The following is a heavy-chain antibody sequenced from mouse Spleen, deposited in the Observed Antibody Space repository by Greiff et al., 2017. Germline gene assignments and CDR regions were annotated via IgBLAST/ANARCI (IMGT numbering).Heavy chain of an antibody. J-gene: IGHJ3*01. CDR1: GYTFTSYW. Sequence: QVQLQQPGAELVMPGASVKLSCKASGYTFTSYWMHWVKQRPGQGLEWIGEIDPSDSYTNYNQKFKGKATLTVDKSSSTAYMQLSSLTSEDSAVYYCARNERAWFAYWGQGTLVTVSA. V-gene: IGHV1-69*01. CDR2: IDPSDSYT. CDR3: ARNERAWFAY.